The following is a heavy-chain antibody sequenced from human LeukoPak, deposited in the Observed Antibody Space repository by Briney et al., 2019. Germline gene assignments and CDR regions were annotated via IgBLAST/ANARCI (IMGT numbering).Heavy chain of an antibody. Sequence: PSETLSLTCTVSGYSISSGYYWGWIRQPPGKGLEWIGSVYHSGSTYYNPSLKSRVIILVDTSKNQFSLKLSSVTAADTAVYYCARDRRYCSSTSCYPPSDKNWFDPWGQGTLVTVSS. CDR3: ARDRRYCSSTSCYPPSDKNWFDP. CDR2: VYHSGST. CDR1: GYSISSGYY. D-gene: IGHD2-2*01. J-gene: IGHJ5*02. V-gene: IGHV4-38-2*02.